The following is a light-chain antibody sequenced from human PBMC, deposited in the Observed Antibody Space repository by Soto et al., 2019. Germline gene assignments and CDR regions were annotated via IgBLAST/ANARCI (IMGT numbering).Light chain of an antibody. V-gene: IGKV3-20*01. J-gene: IGKJ1*01. CDR1: QSVSSNF. CDR3: HQYGSSPRT. Sequence: EIVLTQSPGTLSLSPGDRATLSCRASQSVSSNFLAWYQPKPGQAPRLLIYGASISATGIPDRFSGSGSGTDSTLTIRRLEPEDFAMYFCHQYGSSPRTFGQGTKVEIK. CDR2: GAS.